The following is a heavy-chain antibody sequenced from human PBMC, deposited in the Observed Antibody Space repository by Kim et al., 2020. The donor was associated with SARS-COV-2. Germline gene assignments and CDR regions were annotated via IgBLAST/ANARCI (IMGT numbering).Heavy chain of an antibody. CDR3: ARDKAEWLLYGYGMDV. CDR2: ISSSSSYI. V-gene: IGHV3-21*01. J-gene: IGHJ6*02. Sequence: GGSLRLSCAASGLTFSVYSMNWVRQAPGKGLEWVSSISSSSSYIYYADSVKGRFTISRDNAKNSLYLQMNSLRAEDTAVYYCARDKAEWLLYGYGMDVWGQGTTVTVSS. D-gene: IGHD3-3*01. CDR1: GLTFSVYS.